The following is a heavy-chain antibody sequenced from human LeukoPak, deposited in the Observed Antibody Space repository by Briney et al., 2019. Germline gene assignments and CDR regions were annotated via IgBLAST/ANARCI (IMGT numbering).Heavy chain of an antibody. D-gene: IGHD6-13*01. CDR3: ARCVQQLPYY. CDR2: IYYSGST. CDR1: GGSFSSSSYY. J-gene: IGHJ4*02. V-gene: IGHV4-39*01. Sequence: SETLSLTCTVSGGSFSSSSYYWGWIRQPPGKGLEWIGSIYYSGSTYYNPSLKSRVTISVDTSKNQFSLKLSSVTAADTAVYYCARCVQQLPYYWGQGTLVTVSS.